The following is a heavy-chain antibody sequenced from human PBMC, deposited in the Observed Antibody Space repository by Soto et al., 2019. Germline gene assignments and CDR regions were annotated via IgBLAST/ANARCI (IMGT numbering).Heavy chain of an antibody. V-gene: IGHV3-30-3*01. Sequence: QVELAESGGGVVQPGRSLRLSCAASGFTFSTYTMYWVRQAPGKGLEWVAGLSNNGINTDYADSVKGRFTISRDNSMHTLQLLRNSLRVEVTAVYFCAREWCLSVAAPGYWGQGSLVTFSS. CDR1: GFTFSTYT. D-gene: IGHD6-19*01. J-gene: IGHJ4*02. CDR2: LSNNGINT. CDR3: AREWCLSVAAPGY.